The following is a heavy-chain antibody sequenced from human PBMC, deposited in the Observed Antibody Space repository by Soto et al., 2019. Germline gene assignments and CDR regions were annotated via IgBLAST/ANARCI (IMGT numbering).Heavy chain of an antibody. CDR1: GGSISSSSYY. J-gene: IGHJ6*02. CDR3: ASTRGGGYCSSTSCYWVYYYYGMDV. CDR2: IYYSGST. Sequence: PSETLSLTCTVSGGSISSSSYYWGWIRQPPGKGLEWIGSIYYSGSTYYNPSLKSRVTISVDTSKNQFSLKLSSVTAADTAVYYCASTRGGGYCSSTSCYWVYYYYGMDVWGRGTTVTVSS. V-gene: IGHV4-39*01. D-gene: IGHD2-2*01.